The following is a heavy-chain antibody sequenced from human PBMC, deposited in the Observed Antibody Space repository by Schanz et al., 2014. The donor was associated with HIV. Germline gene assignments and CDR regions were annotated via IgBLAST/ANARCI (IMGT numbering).Heavy chain of an antibody. V-gene: IGHV3-30*18. Sequence: QVQLVESGGGVVQPGMSLTLSCAASGFTFSSYGMHWVRQAPGKGLEWVAVISYDGSNKYYADSVKGRFTISRDNSKNTLYLQMNSLRADDTAVYYCAKDRTYGYRFDYWGQGTLVTVSS. D-gene: IGHD5-18*01. CDR1: GFTFSSYG. CDR3: AKDRTYGYRFDY. CDR2: ISYDGSNK. J-gene: IGHJ4*02.